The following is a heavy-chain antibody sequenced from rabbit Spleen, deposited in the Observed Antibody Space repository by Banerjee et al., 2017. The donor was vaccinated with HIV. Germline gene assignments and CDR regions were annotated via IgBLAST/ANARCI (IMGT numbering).Heavy chain of an antibody. J-gene: IGHJ4*01. CDR1: GFSISSYY. D-gene: IGHD2-1*01. Sequence: QLEESGGGLVQPGGTLTLTCKASGFSISSYYMNWVRQVSGKGLEWIGYVDPVFGITYYANSVKGRFTISRDNAQNTVFLQMTSLTAADTATYFCVRDLGYDDYSEKGYFNLWGPGTLVTVS. V-gene: IGHV1S7*01. CDR3: VRDLGYDDYSEKGYFNL. CDR2: VDPVFGIT.